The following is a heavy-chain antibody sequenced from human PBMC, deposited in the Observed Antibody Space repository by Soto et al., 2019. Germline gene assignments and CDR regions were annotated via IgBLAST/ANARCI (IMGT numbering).Heavy chain of an antibody. V-gene: IGHV5-51*01. CDR3: ARNREWLRQGLDP. Sequence: PGESLKISCNGSGYSFTSYWIGWVRQMPGKGLEWMGIIYPGDSDTRYSPSFQGQVTISADKSISTAYLQWSSLKASDTAMYYCARNREWLRQGLDPWGQLTLVTVSS. CDR1: GYSFTSYW. CDR2: IYPGDSDT. J-gene: IGHJ5*02. D-gene: IGHD5-12*01.